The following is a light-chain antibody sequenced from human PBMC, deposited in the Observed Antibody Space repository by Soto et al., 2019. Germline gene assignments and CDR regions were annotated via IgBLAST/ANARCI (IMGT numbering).Light chain of an antibody. Sequence: QSVLTQPPSVSAAPGQKVTISCSGSSSNIGNDYVSWYQQLPGTAPKLLIYDYNKRPSGIPDRFSGSKSGTSATLGITGLQIGDEADYYCATWDNSLSAVVFGGGTKVTVL. CDR1: SSNIGNDY. CDR2: DYN. V-gene: IGLV1-51*01. CDR3: ATWDNSLSAVV. J-gene: IGLJ2*01.